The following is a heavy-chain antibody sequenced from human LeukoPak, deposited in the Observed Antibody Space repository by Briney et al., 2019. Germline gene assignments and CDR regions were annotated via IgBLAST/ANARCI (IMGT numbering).Heavy chain of an antibody. CDR2: ISPSGST. J-gene: IGHJ4*02. Sequence: SETLSLTCTVSGGSINGGNYYWTWLRQPAGKGLEWIGRISPSGSTNHNPSLTSRVTISVDTSKNQFSLKLSSVTAADTAVYYCARAHPRGTVDYWGQGTLVTVSS. CDR3: ARAHPRGTVDY. V-gene: IGHV4-61*02. D-gene: IGHD1-1*01. CDR1: GGSINGGNYY.